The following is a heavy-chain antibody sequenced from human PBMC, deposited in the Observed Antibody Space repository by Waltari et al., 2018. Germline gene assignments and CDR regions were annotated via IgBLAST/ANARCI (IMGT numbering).Heavy chain of an antibody. Sequence: QVQLVESGGVVVQPGRSVRLSCAAHGFTFSSSGMQWVRQAPGKGLELVAVIWYDGSNKYYADSVKGRFTISRDNSKNTLYLQMNSLRAEDTAVYYCARAGDYGDIGYWGQGTLVTVSS. J-gene: IGHJ4*02. CDR3: ARAGDYGDIGY. CDR1: GFTFSSSG. CDR2: IWYDGSNK. D-gene: IGHD4-17*01. V-gene: IGHV3-33*01.